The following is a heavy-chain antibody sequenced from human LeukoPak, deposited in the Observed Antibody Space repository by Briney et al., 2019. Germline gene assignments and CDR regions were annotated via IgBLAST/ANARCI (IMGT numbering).Heavy chain of an antibody. CDR2: IKHDGSEE. CDR1: GFTFSRNW. Sequence: GGSLRLSCAGSGFTFSRNWMCWVRQAPGKGLEWVANIKHDGSEEYYVDSVKGRFTISRDNAKNSLYLQMNSLRAEDTAVYYCARDGSGSYLLDPWAREPWSPSPQ. V-gene: IGHV3-7*01. J-gene: IGHJ5*02. CDR3: ARDGSGSYLLDP. D-gene: IGHD3-10*01.